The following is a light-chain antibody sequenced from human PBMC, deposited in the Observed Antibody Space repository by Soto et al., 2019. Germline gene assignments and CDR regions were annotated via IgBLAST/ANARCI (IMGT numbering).Light chain of an antibody. Sequence: QSVLTQPPSTSGTPGQRVTISCSGSSSNIGSNTVHWYQQILGTAPKLLIYTNNQRSSGVSDRFSGSKSDTSASLVISGLQSEDEADYYCATWDNGLTGVVFGGGTKLTVL. J-gene: IGLJ2*01. V-gene: IGLV1-44*01. CDR2: TNN. CDR3: ATWDNGLTGVV. CDR1: SSNIGSNT.